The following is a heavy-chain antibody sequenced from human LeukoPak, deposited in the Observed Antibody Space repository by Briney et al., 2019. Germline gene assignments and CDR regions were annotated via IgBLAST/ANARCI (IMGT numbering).Heavy chain of an antibody. Sequence: SETLSLTCTVSGGSISSYYWSWIRQPPGKGLEWIGYIYYSGSTNYNPSLKSRVTISVDTSKNQFSLKLSSVTAADTAVYYCARRRGRGPHRYYFDYWGQGTLVTVSS. D-gene: IGHD2-15*01. CDR1: GGSISSYY. J-gene: IGHJ4*02. CDR3: ARRRGRGPHRYYFDY. V-gene: IGHV4-59*08. CDR2: IYYSGST.